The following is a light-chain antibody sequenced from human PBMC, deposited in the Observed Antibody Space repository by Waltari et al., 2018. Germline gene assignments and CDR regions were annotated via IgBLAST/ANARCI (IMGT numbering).Light chain of an antibody. J-gene: IGKJ1*01. CDR2: GAS. Sequence: EIVMTQSPATLSVSPGERATLSCRASQCVSSHLAWYQQKPGQAPRLLIFGASTRATGIPARFSGSGSGTEFTLTISSLQSEDFAVYYCQQYNNWPPWTFGQGTKVEIK. V-gene: IGKV3-15*01. CDR1: QCVSSH. CDR3: QQYNNWPPWT.